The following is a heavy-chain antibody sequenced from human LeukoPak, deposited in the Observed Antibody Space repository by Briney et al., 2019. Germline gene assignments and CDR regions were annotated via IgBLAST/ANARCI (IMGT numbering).Heavy chain of an antibody. Sequence: GGSLRLSCEASGFTFNTYSMNWARQAPGKGLEWVSTISGSGGSTYYADSVKGRFTISRDNSKNTLYLQMNSLRAEDTAVYYCAKHPGDFTGIVTYYYMDVWGKGTTVTVSS. CDR1: GFTFNTYS. D-gene: IGHD1-26*01. V-gene: IGHV3-23*01. CDR3: AKHPGDFTGIVTYYYMDV. CDR2: ISGSGGST. J-gene: IGHJ6*03.